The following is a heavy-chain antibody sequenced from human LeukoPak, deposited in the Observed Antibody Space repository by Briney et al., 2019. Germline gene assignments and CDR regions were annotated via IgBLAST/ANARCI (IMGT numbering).Heavy chain of an antibody. D-gene: IGHD3-22*01. Sequence: KTSETLSLTYTVSGGSISSYYWSWIRQPPGKGLEWIGYIYYSGSTNYNPSLKSRVTISVDTSKNQFSLKLSSVTAADTAVYYCARVDGLFHNWYFDLWGRGTLVTVSS. J-gene: IGHJ2*01. CDR3: ARVDGLFHNWYFDL. CDR2: IYYSGST. CDR1: GGSISSYY. V-gene: IGHV4-59*01.